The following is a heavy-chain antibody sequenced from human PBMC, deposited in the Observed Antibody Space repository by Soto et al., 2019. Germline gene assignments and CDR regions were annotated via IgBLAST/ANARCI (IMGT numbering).Heavy chain of an antibody. CDR2: IYYSGST. Sequence: QVQLQESGPGLVKPSETLSLTCTVSGGSVSSGSYYWSWIRQPPGKGLEWIGYIYYSGSTNYNPSLMSRVTISVDTSKNQFSLKLSSVTAADTAVYYCARDYGGPNWFDPWGQGTLVTVSS. V-gene: IGHV4-61*01. J-gene: IGHJ5*02. D-gene: IGHD3-10*01. CDR1: GGSVSSGSYY. CDR3: ARDYGGPNWFDP.